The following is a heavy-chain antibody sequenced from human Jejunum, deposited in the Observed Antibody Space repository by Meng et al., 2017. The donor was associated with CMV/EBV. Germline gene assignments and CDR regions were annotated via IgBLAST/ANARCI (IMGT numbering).Heavy chain of an antibody. CDR3: ATSGLNYYGIDV. CDR1: GFIFRNTW. J-gene: IGHJ6*02. D-gene: IGHD3/OR15-3a*01. V-gene: IGHV3-15*05. Sequence: SGFIFRNTWMTLVRQVPGKGLEWLGRIKSKSDGAKTDYPAPLKGRVTISRDDSRNTLYLEMNALTTEDTGVYYCATSGLNYYGIDVWGQGTTVTVSS. CDR2: IKSKSDGAKT.